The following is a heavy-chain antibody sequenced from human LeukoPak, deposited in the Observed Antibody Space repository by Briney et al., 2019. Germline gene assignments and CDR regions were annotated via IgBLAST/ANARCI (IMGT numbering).Heavy chain of an antibody. V-gene: IGHV4-39*01. CDR2: IYYSGST. CDR1: GGSISSSSYD. J-gene: IGHJ6*03. Sequence: SETLSLTCTVSGGSISSSSYDWGWIRQPPGKGLEWIGSIYYSGSTYYNPSLKSRVTISVDPSKNQFSLKLSSVTAADTAVYYCARHSGYSYGYAYYYYYMDVWGKGTTVTVSS. CDR3: ARHSGYSYGYAYYYYYMDV. D-gene: IGHD5-18*01.